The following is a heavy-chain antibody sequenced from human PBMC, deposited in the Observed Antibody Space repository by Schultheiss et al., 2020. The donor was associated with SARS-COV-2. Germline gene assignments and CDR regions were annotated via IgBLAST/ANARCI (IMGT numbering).Heavy chain of an antibody. CDR3: ARQLWELLPDHFDY. D-gene: IGHD1-26*01. Sequence: SQTLSLTCTVSGGSISSSSYYWGWIRQPPGKGLEWIGSIYTSGSTNYNPSLKSRVTISVDTSKNQFSLKLSSVTAADTAVYYCARQLWELLPDHFDYWGQGTLVTVSS. CDR1: GGSISSSSYY. V-gene: IGHV4-39*01. CDR2: IYTSGST. J-gene: IGHJ4*02.